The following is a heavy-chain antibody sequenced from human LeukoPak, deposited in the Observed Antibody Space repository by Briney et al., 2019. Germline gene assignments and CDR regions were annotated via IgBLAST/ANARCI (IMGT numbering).Heavy chain of an antibody. CDR1: GYPLTELS. D-gene: IGHD5-24*01. CDR2: FDPEDGET. Sequence: ASVKVSCKVSGYPLTELSTHWVRQAPGKGLEWMGGFDPEDGETIYAQKFQGRVTMTEDTSTDTAYMELSSLRSEDTAVYYCATVDMATIWFNYWGQGTLVTVSS. CDR3: ATVDMATIWFNY. V-gene: IGHV1-24*01. J-gene: IGHJ4*02.